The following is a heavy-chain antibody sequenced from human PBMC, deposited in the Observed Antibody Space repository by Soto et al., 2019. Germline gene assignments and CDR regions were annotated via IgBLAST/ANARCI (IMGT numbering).Heavy chain of an antibody. CDR3: ARDTAGILDY. V-gene: IGHV3-7*01. CDR1: GFNFDNYY. D-gene: IGHD1-1*01. CDR2: IKKDGSGS. J-gene: IGHJ4*02. Sequence: GGSLRLSCAASGFNFDNYYMAWVRQAPGKGLEWVANIKKDGSGSNYADSLKGRFTISRDNAKNSLYLQMNNLRAEDSGVYLCARDTAGILDYWGQGTLVTVSS.